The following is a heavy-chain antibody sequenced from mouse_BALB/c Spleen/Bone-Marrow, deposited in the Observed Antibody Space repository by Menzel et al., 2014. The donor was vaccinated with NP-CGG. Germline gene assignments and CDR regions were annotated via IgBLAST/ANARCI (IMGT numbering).Heavy chain of an antibody. CDR2: IYPGDGDT. D-gene: IGHD4-1*01. J-gene: IGHJ3*01. Sequence: QVQLQQSGPELVKPGASVKISCKASGYAFSRSWMNWVKQRPGQGLEWIGRIYPGDGDTNYNGKFRGKATLTADKSSSTAYMQLSSLTSVDSAVYFCARSLNLTGTGVACWGQGTLVTVSA. V-gene: IGHV1-82*01. CDR1: GYAFSRSW. CDR3: ARSLNLTGTGVAC.